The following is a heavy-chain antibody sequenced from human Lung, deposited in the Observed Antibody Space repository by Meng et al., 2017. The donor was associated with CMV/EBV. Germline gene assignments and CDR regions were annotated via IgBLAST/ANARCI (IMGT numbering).Heavy chain of an antibody. CDR1: GFTFSSHW. CDR2: IKADGSEK. Sequence: SCAASGFTFSSHWMCWVRHAPGKGLEWVANIKADGSEKYYVDSVKGRFTVSRDNAKNSLYLQMNSLRAEDTAVYYCACNSGDCWGQGTRVTVSS. CDR3: ACNSGDC. D-gene: IGHD3-10*01. J-gene: IGHJ4*02. V-gene: IGHV3-7*01.